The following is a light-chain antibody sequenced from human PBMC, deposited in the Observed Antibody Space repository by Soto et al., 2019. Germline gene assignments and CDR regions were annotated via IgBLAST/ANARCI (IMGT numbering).Light chain of an antibody. Sequence: MTYSPDTLSVSLWERATLSCGASQSVSSSYLAWYQQKPGLAPRLLIYDASSRATGIPDRFSGSGSGTDFTLTISRLEPEDFALYYCQQYGSLWTFGQATKVDIK. CDR2: DAS. CDR3: QQYGSLWT. CDR1: QSVSSSY. J-gene: IGKJ1*01. V-gene: IGKV3D-20*01.